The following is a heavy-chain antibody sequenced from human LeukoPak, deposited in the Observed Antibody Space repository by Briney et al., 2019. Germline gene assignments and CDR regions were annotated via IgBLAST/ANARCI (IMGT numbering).Heavy chain of an antibody. Sequence: SETLSLTCTVSGVSISSSSYYWGGIRQPPGKGRECIGNIYYSGSTYYNPSLKSRVTISVDTSKNQFSLKLSSVTAPDTAVYYCARYEKRPYGSGNVDYWGQGTLVTVSS. CDR1: GVSISSSSYY. V-gene: IGHV4-39*01. CDR2: IYYSGST. D-gene: IGHD3-10*01. J-gene: IGHJ4*02. CDR3: ARYEKRPYGSGNVDY.